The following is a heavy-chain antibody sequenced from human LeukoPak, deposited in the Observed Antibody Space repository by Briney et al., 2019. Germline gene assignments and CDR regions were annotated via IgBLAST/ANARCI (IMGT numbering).Heavy chain of an antibody. CDR3: AKDQTGTNGAYFDY. CDR1: GFTFSSYA. CDR2: ISGSGGST. D-gene: IGHD1-1*01. J-gene: IGHJ4*02. Sequence: GRSLRLSCAASGFTFSSYAMSWVRQAPGKGLEWVSAISGSGGSTYYADSVKGRFTISRDNSKNTLYLQMNSLRAEDTAVYYCAKDQTGTNGAYFDYWGQGTLVTVSS. V-gene: IGHV3-23*01.